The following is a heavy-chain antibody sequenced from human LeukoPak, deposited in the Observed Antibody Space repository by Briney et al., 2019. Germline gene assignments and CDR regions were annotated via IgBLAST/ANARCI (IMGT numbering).Heavy chain of an antibody. CDR2: IKQDESEK. CDR1: GFTFSNYW. D-gene: IGHD6-19*01. Sequence: GGSHRLSCAASGFTFSNYWMNWVRQAPGKGLEWVANIKQDESEKYYVESVKGRFTISRDNAKNSLYLQMNSLRAEDTAVYYCARDLGYSSGWYLAYWGQGTLVTVSS. J-gene: IGHJ4*02. CDR3: ARDLGYSSGWYLAY. V-gene: IGHV3-7*01.